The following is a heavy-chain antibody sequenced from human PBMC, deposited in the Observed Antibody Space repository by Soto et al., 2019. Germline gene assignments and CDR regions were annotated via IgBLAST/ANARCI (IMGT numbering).Heavy chain of an antibody. V-gene: IGHV1-3*01. J-gene: IGHJ4*02. D-gene: IGHD2-15*01. CDR3: ATPTRDRSGGTCMFGY. CDR2: INAGNGNT. Sequence: VCSKASGYSYASNSMHSPYHAPGQRLEWMGWINAGNGNTKHSQKFQGRVTITRDTSASTAYMERRSRRSEGTAVYYCATPTRDRSGGTCMFGYWGQRTLGTVSS. CDR1: GYSYASNS.